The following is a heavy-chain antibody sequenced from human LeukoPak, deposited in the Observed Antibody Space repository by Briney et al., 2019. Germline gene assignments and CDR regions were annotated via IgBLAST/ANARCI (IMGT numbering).Heavy chain of an antibody. Sequence: SETLSLTCTVSGGSISSYYWSWIRQPPGKGLERIGYIYYSGSTSYNPSLKSRVTISVDTSKNQFSLKLSSVTAADTAVYYCARSSGYYNYYYYMDVWGKGTTVTISS. V-gene: IGHV4-59*01. CDR1: GGSISSYY. J-gene: IGHJ6*03. CDR2: IYYSGST. CDR3: ARSSGYYNYYYYMDV. D-gene: IGHD3-22*01.